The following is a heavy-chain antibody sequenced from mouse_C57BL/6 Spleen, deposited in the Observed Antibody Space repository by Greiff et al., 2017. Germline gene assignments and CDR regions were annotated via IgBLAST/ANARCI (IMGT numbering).Heavy chain of an antibody. Sequence: QVQLQQPGAELVRPGTSVKLSCKASGYTFTSYWMHWVKQRPGQGLEWIGVIDPSDSYTNYNQKFKGKATLTVDTSSSTAYMQLSSLTSEDSAVYYCARRGLITTVVSFDYWGQGTTLTVSS. CDR3: ARRGLITTVVSFDY. V-gene: IGHV1-59*01. D-gene: IGHD1-1*01. J-gene: IGHJ2*01. CDR1: GYTFTSYW. CDR2: IDPSDSYT.